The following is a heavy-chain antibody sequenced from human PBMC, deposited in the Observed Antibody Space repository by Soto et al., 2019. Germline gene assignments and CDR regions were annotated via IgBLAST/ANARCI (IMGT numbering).Heavy chain of an antibody. V-gene: IGHV3-11*01. CDR2: ISSSGSTI. J-gene: IGHJ4*02. Sequence: GGSLRLSCAASGFTFSDYYMSWIRQAPGKGLEWVSYISSSGSTIYYADSVKGRFTISRDNAKNSLYLQMNSLRAEDTAVYYCARDASNYYDSSGSCDYWGQGTLVTVSS. CDR3: ARDASNYYDSSGSCDY. D-gene: IGHD3-22*01. CDR1: GFTFSDYY.